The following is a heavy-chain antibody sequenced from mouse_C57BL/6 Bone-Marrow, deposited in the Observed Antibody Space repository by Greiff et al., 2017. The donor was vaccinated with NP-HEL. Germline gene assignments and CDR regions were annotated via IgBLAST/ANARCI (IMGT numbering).Heavy chain of an antibody. J-gene: IGHJ2*01. V-gene: IGHV7-1*01. Sequence: EVKVVESGGGLVQSGRSLRLSCATSGFTFSDFYMEWVRQAPGKGLEWIAASRNKANDYTTEYSASVKGRFIVSRDTSQSILYLQMNALRAEDTAIYYCARDSYGNGGFDYWGQGTTLTVSS. CDR2: SRNKANDYTT. CDR3: ARDSYGNGGFDY. CDR1: GFTFSDFY. D-gene: IGHD2-1*01.